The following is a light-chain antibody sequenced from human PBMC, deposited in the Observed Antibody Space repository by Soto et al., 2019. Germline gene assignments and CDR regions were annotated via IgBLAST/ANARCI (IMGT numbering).Light chain of an antibody. Sequence: QSALTQPASVSGSPGQSITLSCTGTSSDIGGYDYVSWYQRHPGKAPKLLIYDVNNRPSGVSNRFSGSKSGNTASLTISGLQAEDEADYYCTSYASGSSPVVFGGGTKLTVL. CDR3: TSYASGSSPVV. CDR1: SSDIGGYDY. J-gene: IGLJ2*01. CDR2: DVN. V-gene: IGLV2-14*01.